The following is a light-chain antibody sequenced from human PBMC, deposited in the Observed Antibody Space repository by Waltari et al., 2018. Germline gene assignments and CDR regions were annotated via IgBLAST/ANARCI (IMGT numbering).Light chain of an antibody. CDR3: MQSLQNSVN. CDR1: QSLQHRNGYNY. J-gene: IGKJ5*01. V-gene: IGKV2-28*01. CDR2: FAS. Sequence: DILMTQSPVSLSVTPGEPASISCTSSQSLQHRNGYNYLDWYLQKPGLSPQLLIYFASYRASGVPDRFSGSGSVTDFTLPISRVEAEDAGVYYCMQSLQNSVNFGQGTRLEIK.